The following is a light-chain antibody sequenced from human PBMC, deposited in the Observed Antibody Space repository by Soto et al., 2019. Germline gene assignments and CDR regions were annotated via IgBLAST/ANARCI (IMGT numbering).Light chain of an antibody. Sequence: IVLTQTPLSSHVTLGPPASISCTSSHSLVHSDGNTYLSWLPQRQGQPPRLLIYKISNRFSGVPDKFTRSGAGTDSTLNISSVVAEDAATYYYMQATHFPLTFGGGTNVVLK. CDR1: HSLVHSDGNTY. J-gene: IGKJ4*01. CDR2: KIS. V-gene: IGKV2-24*01. CDR3: MQATHFPLT.